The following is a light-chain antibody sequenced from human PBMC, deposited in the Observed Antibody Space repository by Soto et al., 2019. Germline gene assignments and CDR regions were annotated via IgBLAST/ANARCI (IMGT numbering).Light chain of an antibody. J-gene: IGLJ1*01. CDR3: RSYTSSSTLEV. CDR2: DVS. Sequence: QSALTQPASVSGSPGQSITISCTGTSSDVGGYNYVYWYQQHPGKARKLMIYDVSNRPSGVSNRFSGSKSGNTASLTISGLHAEDEAEYYCRSYTSSSTLEVFGTGTKLTVL. CDR1: SSDVGGYNY. V-gene: IGLV2-14*01.